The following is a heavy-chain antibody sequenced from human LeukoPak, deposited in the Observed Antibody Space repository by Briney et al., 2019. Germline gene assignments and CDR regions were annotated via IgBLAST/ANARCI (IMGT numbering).Heavy chain of an antibody. V-gene: IGHV3-74*01. CDR1: GFTFSTYG. CDR2: ITSDGSST. CDR3: ARDPRYCSGGSCYSNWFDP. D-gene: IGHD2-15*01. J-gene: IGHJ5*02. Sequence: GGSLRLSCAASGFTFSTYGMHWVRQAPGKGLVWVSRITSDGSSTSYADSVKGRFTISRDNAKNTLYLQMNSLRAEDTAVYYCARDPRYCSGGSCYSNWFDPWGQGTLVTVSS.